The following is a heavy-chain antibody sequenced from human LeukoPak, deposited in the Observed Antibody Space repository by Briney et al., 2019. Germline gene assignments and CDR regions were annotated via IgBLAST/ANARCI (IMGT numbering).Heavy chain of an antibody. Sequence: GGSLRLSCAASGFTFSSYWMHWVRQAPGKGLVWVSRINTDGSSTSYADSVKGRFTISRDNAKNTLYLQMNSLRAEDTAVYYCAKAVSVVPAAGDAFDIWGQGTMVTVSS. CDR1: GFTFSSYW. D-gene: IGHD2-2*01. J-gene: IGHJ3*02. CDR2: INTDGSST. CDR3: AKAVSVVPAAGDAFDI. V-gene: IGHV3-74*01.